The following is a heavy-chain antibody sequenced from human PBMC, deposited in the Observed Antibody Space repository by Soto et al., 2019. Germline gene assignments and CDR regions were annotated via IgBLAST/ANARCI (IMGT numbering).Heavy chain of an antibody. V-gene: IGHV3-33*01. CDR2: IWYDGSNK. Sequence: PGGSLRLSCAASGFTFSSYGMHWVRQAPGKGLEWVAVIWYDGSNKYYADSVKGRFTISRDNSKNTLYLQMNSLRAEDTAVYYCAIERGQQLVLDYWGQGTLVTVSS. D-gene: IGHD6-13*01. J-gene: IGHJ4*02. CDR1: GFTFSSYG. CDR3: AIERGQQLVLDY.